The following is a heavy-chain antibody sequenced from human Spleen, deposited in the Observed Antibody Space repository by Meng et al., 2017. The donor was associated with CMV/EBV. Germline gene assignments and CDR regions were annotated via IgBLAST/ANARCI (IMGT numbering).Heavy chain of an antibody. V-gene: IGHV1-24*01. CDR3: ATDRRLSLSLGY. Sequence: QVQLLQAGAEGKKPGASVKVSCKASGYTFTSYGISWVRQAPGQGLEWMGGFDPEDGETIYAQKFQGRVTMTEDTSTDTAYMELSSLRSEDTAVYYCATDRRLSLSLGYWGQGTLVTVSS. D-gene: IGHD3-16*01. J-gene: IGHJ4*02. CDR1: GYTFTSYG. CDR2: FDPEDGET.